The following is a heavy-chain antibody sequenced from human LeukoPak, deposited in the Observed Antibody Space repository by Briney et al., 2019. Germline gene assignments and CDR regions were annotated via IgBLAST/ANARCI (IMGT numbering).Heavy chain of an antibody. J-gene: IGHJ4*02. CDR2: ISSTGGTI. CDR1: GFTFSDYY. CDR3: AKTWGLEQWLSY. V-gene: IGHV3-11*01. Sequence: GGSLRLSCVGSGFTFSDYYMSWVRQAPGKGLEWVSYISSTGGTIYYADSVKGRFTISRDNSKNTLYLQMNSLRAEDTAVYYCAKTWGLEQWLSYWGQGTLVTVSS. D-gene: IGHD6-19*01.